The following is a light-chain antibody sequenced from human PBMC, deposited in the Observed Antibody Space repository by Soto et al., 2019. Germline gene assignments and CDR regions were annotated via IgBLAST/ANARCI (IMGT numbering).Light chain of an antibody. V-gene: IGKV3-15*01. J-gene: IGKJ5*01. CDR3: QQYNNWPPIT. Sequence: EIMMTQSPATLSVSPGERATLSCRASQSVSINLAWYQQKPGQAPRLLIYYASTRATGIPARFSGSGSGTEFTLTISSLQSEDFALYYCQQYNNWPPITFGQGTRLEIK. CDR1: QSVSIN. CDR2: YAS.